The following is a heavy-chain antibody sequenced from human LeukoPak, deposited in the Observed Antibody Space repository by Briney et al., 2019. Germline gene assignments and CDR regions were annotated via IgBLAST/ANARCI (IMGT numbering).Heavy chain of an antibody. CDR2: VDPEDGDT. CDR3: ARLPKGTYVSFDR. V-gene: IGHV1-69-2*01. Sequence: ASVKISCKVLGYSFSDYYTHWVQQAPGEGLVWMGFVDPEDGDTMYAAKFQGRLTITADMSKDTAYMELRDLRSDDTAVYYCARLPKGTYVSFDRWGQGTLVTVSS. D-gene: IGHD3-16*01. CDR1: GYSFSDYY. J-gene: IGHJ4*02.